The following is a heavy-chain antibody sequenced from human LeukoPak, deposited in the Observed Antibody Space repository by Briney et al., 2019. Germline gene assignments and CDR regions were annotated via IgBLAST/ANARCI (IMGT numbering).Heavy chain of an antibody. CDR3: ARHGDSSGYYSNFDY. V-gene: IGHV4-59*08. CDR2: INYSGST. J-gene: IGHJ4*02. CDR1: GGSISGYY. Sequence: SETLSLTCTVSGGSISGYYWSWIRQPPGKGLEWIGYINYSGSTNYNPSLKSRVTISVDTSKNQFSLKLSSVTAADMAVYYCARHGDSSGYYSNFDYWGQGTLVTVSS. D-gene: IGHD3-22*01.